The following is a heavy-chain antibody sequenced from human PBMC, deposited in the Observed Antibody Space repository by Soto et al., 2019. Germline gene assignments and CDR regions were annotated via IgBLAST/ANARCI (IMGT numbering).Heavy chain of an antibody. V-gene: IGHV3-33*01. D-gene: IGHD6-13*01. CDR1: GFSFSGYG. Sequence: QVHLVESGGGVVQPGTSLRLSCAASGFSFSGYGMHWVRQAPGKGLEWLTIIWFDASHEYYADSVKGRFTISRDNSNNTLYLQLNSLTADDTAVYFCARDQGRATADGPLGNGLDVWGQGTAVTVSS. CDR3: ARDQGRATADGPLGNGLDV. CDR2: IWFDASHE. J-gene: IGHJ6*02.